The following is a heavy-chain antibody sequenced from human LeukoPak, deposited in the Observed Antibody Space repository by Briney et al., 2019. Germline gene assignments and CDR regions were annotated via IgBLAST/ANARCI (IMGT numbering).Heavy chain of an antibody. D-gene: IGHD4-17*01. CDR2: ISYDGSNK. J-gene: IGHJ4*02. Sequence: GGSLRLSCAASGFTFSSYAMHWVRQAPGKRLEWVAVISYDGSNKYYADSVKGRFTISRDNSKNTLYLQMNSLRAEDTAVFYCAKEKASVTTWLYYFDYWGQGTLVTVSS. CDR3: AKEKASVTTWLYYFDY. CDR1: GFTFSSYA. V-gene: IGHV3-30-3*02.